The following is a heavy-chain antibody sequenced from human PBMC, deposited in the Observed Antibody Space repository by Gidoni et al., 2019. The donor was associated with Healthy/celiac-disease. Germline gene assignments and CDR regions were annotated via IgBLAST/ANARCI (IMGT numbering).Heavy chain of an antibody. D-gene: IGHD2-15*01. Sequence: QVQLQESGPGLVKPAQTLSLTCTGSGGSISRGRYYWSWIRQPAGKGLEWIGRIYTSGSTNYNPSLKSRVTMSVDTSKNQFSLKLSSVTAADTAVYYCARASPSPVVVAATEGIDPWGQGTLVTVSS. J-gene: IGHJ5*02. CDR3: ARASPSPVVVAATEGIDP. CDR2: IYTSGST. CDR1: GGSISRGRYY. V-gene: IGHV4-61*02.